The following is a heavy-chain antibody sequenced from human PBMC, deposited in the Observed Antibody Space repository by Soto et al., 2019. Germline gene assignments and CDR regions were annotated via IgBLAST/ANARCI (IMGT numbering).Heavy chain of an antibody. CDR2: ISNSGGST. D-gene: IGHD6-19*01. V-gene: IGHV3-23*01. CDR1: GINFTCYS. Sequence: GGALRPSFGASGINFTCYSMSLGRQAPGKGLEWVSGISNSGGSTDYADSVKGRFFISRDNSKNTLYLQMNSLRAEDTAVFYCARSGWHDAFDIWGQGTMVTVSS. CDR3: ARSGWHDAFDI. J-gene: IGHJ3*02.